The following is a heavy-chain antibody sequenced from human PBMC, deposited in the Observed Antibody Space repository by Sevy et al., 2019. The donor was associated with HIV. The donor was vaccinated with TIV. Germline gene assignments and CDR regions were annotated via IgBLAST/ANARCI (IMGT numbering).Heavy chain of an antibody. CDR3: ARQRGYSYIDYYYYGMDV. D-gene: IGHD5-18*01. Sequence: GGSLRLSCAASGFTFSSYWMSWVRQAPGKGLEWVSYISSSGSTIYYADSVKGRFTISRDNAKNSLYLQMNSLRAEDTAVYYCARQRGYSYIDYYYYGMDVWGQGTTVTVSS. CDR1: GFTFSSYW. V-gene: IGHV3-48*04. J-gene: IGHJ6*02. CDR2: ISSSGSTI.